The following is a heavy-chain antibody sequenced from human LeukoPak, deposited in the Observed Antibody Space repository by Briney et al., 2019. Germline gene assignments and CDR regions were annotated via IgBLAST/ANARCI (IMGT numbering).Heavy chain of an antibody. CDR2: INANSGGT. V-gene: IGHV1-2*02. CDR3: TREDY. Sequence: ASVKVSCKTFGYTFTGYYIHWVRQAPGQGLEWMGWINANSGGTIYAQKFQGRVTMTRDTSISTAYMELTSLTSDDTAVYYCTREDYWGQGTLVTVSS. J-gene: IGHJ4*02. CDR1: GYTFTGYY.